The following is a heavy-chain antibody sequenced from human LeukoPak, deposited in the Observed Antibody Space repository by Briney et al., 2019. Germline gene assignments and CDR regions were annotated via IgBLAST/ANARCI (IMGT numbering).Heavy chain of an antibody. J-gene: IGHJ4*02. V-gene: IGHV3-11*04. CDR2: ISSSGSTI. CDR1: GFTFSDYY. Sequence: GGSLRLSCAASGFTFSDYYMTWVRQAPGKGLEWVSYISSSGSTIYYADSVKGRFTISRDNAKNSLYLQMNSLRAEDTAVYYCARDSATYYYDSSGPDWGQGTLVTVSS. D-gene: IGHD3-22*01. CDR3: ARDSATYYYDSSGPD.